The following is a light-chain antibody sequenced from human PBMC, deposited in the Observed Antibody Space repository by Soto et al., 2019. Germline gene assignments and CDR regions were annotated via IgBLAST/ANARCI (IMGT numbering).Light chain of an antibody. J-gene: IGKJ1*01. Sequence: DIQMTQSPSTLSASVGDRVTITCRASQSISSWLAWYQQKPGKAPKLLIYKAFSLESGVPSRFSGSGSGTEFTLTISSLQPDDFENYSGQQYKCSATFGQGTKVEIK. CDR2: KAF. CDR1: QSISSW. V-gene: IGKV1-5*03. CDR3: QQYKCSAT.